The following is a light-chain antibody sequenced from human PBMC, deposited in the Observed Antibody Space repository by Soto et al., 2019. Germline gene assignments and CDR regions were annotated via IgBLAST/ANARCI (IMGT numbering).Light chain of an antibody. J-gene: IGKJ1*01. CDR3: QQCHRYLT. CDR2: GAS. CDR1: ESMSNC. Sequence: DIQMTRSPSTLSASVGDRVTITCRASESMSNCLAWYQQKPGKAPKLLISGASSLQSGVPSRFSGSASGTEFTLTISSLQPDDIATYYCQQCHRYLTFGQGTKVEMK. V-gene: IGKV1-5*01.